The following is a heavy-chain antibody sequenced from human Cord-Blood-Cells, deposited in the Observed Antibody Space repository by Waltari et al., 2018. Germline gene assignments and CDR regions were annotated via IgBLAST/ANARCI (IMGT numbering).Heavy chain of an antibody. V-gene: IGHV1-69*01. CDR2: SIPIFGTA. D-gene: IGHD6-6*01. CDR3: ARDSPGNARYGMDV. Sequence: QVQLVQSGAEVKKPGSSVKVSCKASGGTFSSYAISWVRQAPGQGLEWMGGSIPIFGTANYAQKFQGRVTITADESTSTAYMELSSLRSEDTAVYYCARDSPGNARYGMDVWGQGTTVTVSS. CDR1: GGTFSSYA. J-gene: IGHJ6*02.